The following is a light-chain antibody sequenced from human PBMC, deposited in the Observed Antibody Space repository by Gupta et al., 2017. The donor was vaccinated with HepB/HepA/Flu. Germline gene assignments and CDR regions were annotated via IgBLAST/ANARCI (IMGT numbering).Light chain of an antibody. Sequence: DIVMTQSPDSLAVSLGERATINCKSSQSVLYNSNNKNYLAWYQQTPGQSPKLLIYWASTRESGVSDRFSGSGSGTDFTLTISSLQAEDVAVYFCQQYYSIPWRFGQGTRVEIK. CDR2: WAS. CDR3: QQYYSIPWR. CDR1: QSVLYNSNNKNY. J-gene: IGKJ2*01. V-gene: IGKV4-1*01.